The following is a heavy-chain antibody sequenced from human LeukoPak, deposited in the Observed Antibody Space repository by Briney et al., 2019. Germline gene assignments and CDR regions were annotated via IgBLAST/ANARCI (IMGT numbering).Heavy chain of an antibody. D-gene: IGHD3-10*01. V-gene: IGHV1-3*01. J-gene: IGHJ4*02. Sequence: ASVKVSCKASGYTFTGYAMHWVRQAPGQRLEWMGWINAGNGNTKYSQKFQGRVTITRDTSASTAYMELSSLRSEDTAVYYCAREDYGSGSYYYWGQGTLVTVSS. CDR1: GYTFTGYA. CDR3: AREDYGSGSYYY. CDR2: INAGNGNT.